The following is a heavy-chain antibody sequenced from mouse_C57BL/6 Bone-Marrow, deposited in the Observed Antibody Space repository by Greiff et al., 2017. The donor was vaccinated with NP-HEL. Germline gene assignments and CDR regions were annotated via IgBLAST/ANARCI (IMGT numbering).Heavy chain of an antibody. V-gene: IGHV1-55*01. Sequence: VQLQQPGAELVKPGASVKMSCKASGYTFTSYWITWVKQRPGQGLEWIGDIYPGSGSTNSNEKFKSKATLTVDTSSSTAYMQLSSLTSEDSAVYYCARPITTVVATDYYAMDYWGQGTSVTVSS. CDR3: ARPITTVVATDYYAMDY. CDR1: GYTFTSYW. J-gene: IGHJ4*01. CDR2: IYPGSGST. D-gene: IGHD1-1*01.